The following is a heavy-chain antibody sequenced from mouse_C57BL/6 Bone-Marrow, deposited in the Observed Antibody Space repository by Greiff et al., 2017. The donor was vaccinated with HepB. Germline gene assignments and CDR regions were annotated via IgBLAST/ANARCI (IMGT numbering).Heavy chain of an antibody. J-gene: IGHJ1*03. CDR2: ISDGGSYT. CDR1: GFTFSSYA. CDR3: ARVEYFEV. V-gene: IGHV5-4*03. Sequence: EVKLVESGGGLVKPGGSLKLSCAASGFTFSSYAMSWVRQTPEKRLEWVATISDGGSYTYYPDNVKGRFTISRDNAKNNLYLQMSHLKSEDTAMYYCARVEYFEVWGTGTTVTVSS.